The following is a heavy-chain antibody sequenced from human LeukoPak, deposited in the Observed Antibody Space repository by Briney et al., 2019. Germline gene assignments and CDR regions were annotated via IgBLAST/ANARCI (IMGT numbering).Heavy chain of an antibody. Sequence: GGSLRLSCAASGFTFSSYGMHWVRQAPGKGLEWVVVISYDGSNKYYADSVKGRFTISRDNSKNTLYLQMNSLRAEDTAVYYCAKDYGLWGFFDYWGQGTLVPVSS. CDR2: ISYDGSNK. CDR3: AKDYGLWGFFDY. J-gene: IGHJ4*02. CDR1: GFTFSSYG. D-gene: IGHD4/OR15-4a*01. V-gene: IGHV3-30*18.